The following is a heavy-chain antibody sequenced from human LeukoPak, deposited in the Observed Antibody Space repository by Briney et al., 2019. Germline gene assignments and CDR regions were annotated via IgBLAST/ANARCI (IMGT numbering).Heavy chain of an antibody. CDR2: IYSGGST. CDR1: GFTVSSNY. Sequence: GGSLRLSCAASGFTVSSNYMSWVRQAPGKGLEWVSVIYSGGSTYYADSVKGRFTISRDNSKNTLYLQMNSLRAEDTAVYYCARDPGYCSSTSCYTFDYWGQGTLVTVSS. V-gene: IGHV3-66*02. CDR3: ARDPGYCSSTSCYTFDY. J-gene: IGHJ4*02. D-gene: IGHD2-2*02.